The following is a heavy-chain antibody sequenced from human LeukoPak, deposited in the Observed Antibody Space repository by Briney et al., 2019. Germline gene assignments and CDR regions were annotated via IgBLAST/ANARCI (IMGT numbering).Heavy chain of an antibody. D-gene: IGHD5-18*01. CDR3: ASLGYSYGYPFDY. J-gene: IGHJ4*02. Sequence: SETLSLTRTVSGGSISSSSYYWGWIRQPPGKGLEWNGSIYYSGITYYNPSLKSRVTISVDTSKNQFSLKLSSVTAADTAVYYCASLGYSYGYPFDYWGQGTLVTVSS. V-gene: IGHV4-39*07. CDR2: IYYSGIT. CDR1: GGSISSSSYY.